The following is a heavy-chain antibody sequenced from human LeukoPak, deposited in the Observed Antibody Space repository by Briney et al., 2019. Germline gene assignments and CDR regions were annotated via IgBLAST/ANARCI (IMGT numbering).Heavy chain of an antibody. Sequence: ASVKVSCKASGGTFISYAISWVRQAPGQGLEWMGGIIPIFGTANYAQKFQGRVTITADESTSTAYMELSSLRSEDTAVYYCARDSALEAGTFFDYWGQGTLVTVSS. D-gene: IGHD6-19*01. CDR2: IIPIFGTA. J-gene: IGHJ4*02. CDR3: ARDSALEAGTFFDY. CDR1: GGTFISYA. V-gene: IGHV1-69*13.